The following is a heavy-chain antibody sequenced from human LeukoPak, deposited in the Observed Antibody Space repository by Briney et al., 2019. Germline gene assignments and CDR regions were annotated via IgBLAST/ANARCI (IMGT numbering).Heavy chain of an antibody. V-gene: IGHV3-53*01. CDR1: GLTVSSNY. D-gene: IGHD1-26*01. J-gene: IGHJ3*02. CDR3: ARSGSYSLGAFDI. Sequence: GGSLRLSCAASGLTVSSNYMSWVRQAPGKGLEWVSVIYSDGSTDYADSGKGRFTISRDNSKNTLYLQMNSPRAEDTAVYYCARSGSYSLGAFDIWGQGTMVTVSS. CDR2: IYSDGST.